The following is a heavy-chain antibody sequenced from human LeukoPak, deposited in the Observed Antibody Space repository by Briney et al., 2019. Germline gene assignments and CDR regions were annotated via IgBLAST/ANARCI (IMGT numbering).Heavy chain of an antibody. J-gene: IGHJ4*02. V-gene: IGHV3-11*01. CDR1: GFTFSDYY. CDR2: ISSSGSTI. D-gene: IGHD6-19*01. CDR3: AKRTEQWLTYFDY. Sequence: GASLRLSCAASGFTFSDYYMSWIRQAPGKGLEWVSYISSSGSTIYYADSVKGRFTISRDNAKNSLYLQMNSLRAEDTAVYYCAKRTEQWLTYFDYWGQGTLVTVSS.